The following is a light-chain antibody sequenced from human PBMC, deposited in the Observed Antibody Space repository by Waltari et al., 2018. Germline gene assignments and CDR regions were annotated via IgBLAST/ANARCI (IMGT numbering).Light chain of an antibody. J-gene: IGLJ2*01. CDR2: DVT. CDR1: NSDVGGYNY. Sequence: QSVLTPPASVSGSPGQSITISCTGTNSDVGGYNYVSWYQQYPGKAPRLMIYDVTKRPSGVSNRFSGSKSGNTASLTISGLQAEDEADYYCSSYTSSGTLRIFGGGTKVTAL. CDR3: SSYTSSGTLRI. V-gene: IGLV2-14*01.